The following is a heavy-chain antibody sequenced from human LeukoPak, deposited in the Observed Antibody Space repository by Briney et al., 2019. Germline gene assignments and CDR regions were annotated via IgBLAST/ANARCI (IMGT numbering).Heavy chain of an antibody. CDR1: GFTFSSYE. V-gene: IGHV3-48*03. CDR2: ISSSGSTI. J-gene: IGHJ3*02. Sequence: GGSLRLSCAASGFTFSSYEMNWVRQAPGKGLEWVSYISSSGSTIYYADSVKGRFTISRDNAKNSLYLQMTSLRAEDTAVYYCASRTDTSFPVDIWGRGTMLTVSS. CDR3: ASRTDTSFPVDI. D-gene: IGHD2/OR15-2a*01.